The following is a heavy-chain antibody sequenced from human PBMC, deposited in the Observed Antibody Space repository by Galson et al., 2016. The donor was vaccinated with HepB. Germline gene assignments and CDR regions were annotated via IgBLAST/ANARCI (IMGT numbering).Heavy chain of an antibody. J-gene: IGHJ5*02. CDR1: GFSFSNYG. D-gene: IGHD5-12*01. V-gene: IGHV3-33*01. CDR2: IWYDGSNR. CDR3: ARGMIGFSGYDL. Sequence: SLRLSCAASGFSFSNYGMHWVRQAPGKGLEWMAVIWYDGSNRYYADSVRGRFTVSSDNSRNTLYLQMNSLRADDTAIYYCARGMIGFSGYDLWGQGTLVTVSS.